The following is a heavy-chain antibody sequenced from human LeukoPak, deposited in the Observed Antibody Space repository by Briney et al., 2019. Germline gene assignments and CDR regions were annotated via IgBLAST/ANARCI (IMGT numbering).Heavy chain of an antibody. CDR3: ARLEVYCSGGSCYGGGFDP. CDR2: IDPSDSYT. V-gene: IGHV5-10-1*01. D-gene: IGHD2-15*01. Sequence: KVSCKASGYTFTSYYMHWVRQMPGKGLEWMGRIDPSDSYTNYSPSFQGHVTISADKSISTAYLQWSSLKASDTAMYYCARLEVYCSGGSCYGGGFDPWGQGTLVTVSS. J-gene: IGHJ5*02. CDR1: GYTFTSYY.